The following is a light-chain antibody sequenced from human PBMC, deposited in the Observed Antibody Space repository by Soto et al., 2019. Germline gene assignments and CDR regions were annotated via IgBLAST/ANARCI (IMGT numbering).Light chain of an antibody. CDR3: QNYYPAPET. V-gene: IGKV1-27*01. CDR1: QGIGKY. Sequence: DIQMTQSPSSLAASVGDRVTITCRASQGIGKYLAWYHQKPGKVPKNLIYDASTLQSWVPSRFSGSGSGTDFTLTISSLQNEDVATYYRQNYYPAPETFGQGTTLEIK. J-gene: IGKJ1*01. CDR2: DAS.